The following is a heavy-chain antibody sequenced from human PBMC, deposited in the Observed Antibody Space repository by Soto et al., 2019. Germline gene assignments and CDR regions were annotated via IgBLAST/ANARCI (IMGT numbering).Heavy chain of an antibody. V-gene: IGHV3-33*01. J-gene: IGHJ6*02. CDR1: GFTLSGYG. CDR3: ARGGDYYYGMDV. Sequence: QVQLVESGGGVVQPGRSLRLSCAASGFTLSGYGMHWVRQAPGKGLEWVAVIWYDGSNKYYADSVKGRFTISRDNSKNTLYLQMNSLRAEDTAVYYCARGGDYYYGMDVWGQGTTVTVSS. CDR2: IWYDGSNK.